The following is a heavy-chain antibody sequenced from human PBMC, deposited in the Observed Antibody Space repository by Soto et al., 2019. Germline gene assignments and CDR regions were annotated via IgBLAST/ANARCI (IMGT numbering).Heavy chain of an antibody. D-gene: IGHD3-22*01. CDR1: GYTFTGYY. J-gene: IGHJ6*02. Sequence: ASVKVSCKASGYTFTGYYMHWVRQAPGQGLEWMGWINPNSGGTNYAQKFQGRVTMTRDTSISTAYMELSRLRSDDTAVYHCARESIDSSGYSYYYYGMDVWGQGTTVTVSS. V-gene: IGHV1-2*02. CDR2: INPNSGGT. CDR3: ARESIDSSGYSYYYYGMDV.